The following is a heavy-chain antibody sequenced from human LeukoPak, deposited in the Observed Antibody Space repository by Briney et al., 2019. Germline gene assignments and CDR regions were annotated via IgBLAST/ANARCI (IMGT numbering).Heavy chain of an antibody. V-gene: IGHV5-10-1*01. CDR1: GFRLTTYW. Sequence: GESLKISCKSFGFRLTTYWISWVRQRPGKGLEWMGMIDPTDSDATYSPSFQGHVKISDDQSISTIYLQWSSLKASDTAIYFCARRARYGISSFPLDFWGQGTLVTVSP. D-gene: IGHD6-13*01. CDR3: ARRARYGISSFPLDF. J-gene: IGHJ4*02. CDR2: IDPTDSDA.